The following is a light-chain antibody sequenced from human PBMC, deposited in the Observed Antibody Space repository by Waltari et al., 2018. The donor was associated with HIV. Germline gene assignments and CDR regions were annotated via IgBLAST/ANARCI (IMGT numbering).Light chain of an antibody. Sequence: QSVLTQPASVSGFPGQSITISCTGATTDFGHYNVISWYQYPPGKVPKVIIYEILTRPSGVSDRFSGSKSGNTAYLTISQLRAEDEADYYCTSYTANDTLVFGGGTKVTVL. CDR3: TSYTANDTLV. CDR2: EIL. CDR1: TTDFGHYNV. J-gene: IGLJ2*01. V-gene: IGLV2-14*01.